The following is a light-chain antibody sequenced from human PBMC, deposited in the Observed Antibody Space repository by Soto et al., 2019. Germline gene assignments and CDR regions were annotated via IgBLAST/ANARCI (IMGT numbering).Light chain of an antibody. Sequence: EIVMTQSPATLSVSPGERATLSCRASQSVSDYLAWYQQTPGQPPRLLIYTASTRATGIPARFSGSGSGTEFTLTISSLQSEDFAVYYCQQYSNWPRTFGQGTTVEIK. CDR1: QSVSDY. J-gene: IGKJ1*01. CDR3: QQYSNWPRT. V-gene: IGKV3-15*01. CDR2: TAS.